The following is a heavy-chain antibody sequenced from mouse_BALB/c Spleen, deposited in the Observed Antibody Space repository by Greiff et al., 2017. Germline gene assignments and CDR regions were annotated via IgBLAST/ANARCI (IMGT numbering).Heavy chain of an antibody. D-gene: IGHD2-4*01. V-gene: IGHV5-4*02. CDR3: ATDQSTMITTGFAY. J-gene: IGHJ3*01. CDR1: GFTFSDYY. Sequence: EVKLMESGGGLVKPGGSLKLSCAASGFTFSDYYMYWVRQTPEKRLEWVATISDGGSYTYYPDSVKGRFTISRDNAKNNLYLQMSSLKSEDTAMYYCATDQSTMITTGFAYWGQGTLVTVSA. CDR2: ISDGGSYT.